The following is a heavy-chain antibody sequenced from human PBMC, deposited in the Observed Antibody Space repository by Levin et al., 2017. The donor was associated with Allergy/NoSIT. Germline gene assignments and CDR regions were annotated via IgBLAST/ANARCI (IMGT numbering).Heavy chain of an antibody. CDR1: GFTFSSYA. CDR2: ISGGGGST. V-gene: IGHV3-23*01. J-gene: IGHJ4*02. Sequence: LSLTCAASGFTFSSYAMSWVRQPPGKGLEWVSAISGGGGSTYYADSVKGRFTISRDNSKNTLYLQVNSLRAEDTAIYYCAKTPGGYTSGRHYFDSWGQGTLVTVSS. CDR3: AKTPGGYTSGRHYFDS. D-gene: IGHD5-18*01.